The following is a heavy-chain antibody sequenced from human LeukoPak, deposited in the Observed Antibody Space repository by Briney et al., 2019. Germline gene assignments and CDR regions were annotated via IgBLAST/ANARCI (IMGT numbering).Heavy chain of an antibody. CDR3: ARSYYYDSSGSHFDY. Sequence: SETLSLTCTVSGGSISSGGYYWSWIRQHPGKGLEWIGYIYYGGSTYYNPSLKSRVTISVDTSKNQFSLKLSSVTAADTAVYYCARSYYYDSSGSHFDYWGQGTLVTVSS. V-gene: IGHV4-31*03. CDR1: GGSISSGGYY. D-gene: IGHD3-22*01. J-gene: IGHJ4*02. CDR2: IYYGGST.